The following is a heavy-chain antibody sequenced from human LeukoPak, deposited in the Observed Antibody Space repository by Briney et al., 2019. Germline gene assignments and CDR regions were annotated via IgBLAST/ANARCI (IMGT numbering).Heavy chain of an antibody. CDR3: ARRGKPKPSSSFEYYFDY. CDR1: GYSFTSYW. V-gene: IGHV5-51*01. J-gene: IGHJ4*02. Sequence: GESLKISCKGSGYSFTSYWIGWVRQMPGKGLEWMGIIYPGDSDTRYSPSFQGQVTISADKSISTAYLQWSSLKASDTAMYYCARRGKPKPSSSFEYYFDYWGQGTLVTVSS. D-gene: IGHD6-6*01. CDR2: IYPGDSDT.